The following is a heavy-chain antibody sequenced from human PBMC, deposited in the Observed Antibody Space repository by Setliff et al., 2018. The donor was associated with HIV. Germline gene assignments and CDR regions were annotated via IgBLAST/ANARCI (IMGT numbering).Heavy chain of an antibody. Sequence: GSLRLSCAASGFTFDNYAMSWVRQAPGRGLEWVSTISDDTFSTYYADSVKGRFTNSRDNSTNTLYLPMDSLRVDDTAVYYCAKKTAAYTSGSWLHYWGQGTLVTVS. J-gene: IGHJ4*02. CDR3: AKKTAAYTSGSWLHY. CDR1: GFTFDNYA. CDR2: ISDDTFST. V-gene: IGHV3-23*01. D-gene: IGHD3-10*01.